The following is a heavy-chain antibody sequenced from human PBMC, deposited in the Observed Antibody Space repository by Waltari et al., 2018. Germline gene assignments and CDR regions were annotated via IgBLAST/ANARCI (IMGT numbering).Heavy chain of an antibody. D-gene: IGHD3-22*01. V-gene: IGHV4-38-2*01. CDR2: IYHSWST. CDR3: ARHSSGYYYYLDY. CDR1: GYSLRSCSY. J-gene: IGHJ4*02. Sequence: QVQLQESGPGLVRPSETLSLTCAVSGYSLRSCSYWGWIRQSPAKGLEWFGFIYHSWSTYLNPSLKSRVTISVDTSKNQCFLKLNSVTAADTAVYHCARHSSGYYYYLDYWGQGTLVTVSS.